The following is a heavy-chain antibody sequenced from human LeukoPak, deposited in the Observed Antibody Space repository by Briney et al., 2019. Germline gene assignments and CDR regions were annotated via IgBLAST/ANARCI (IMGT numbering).Heavy chain of an antibody. CDR1: GFTFINYW. D-gene: IGHD6-19*01. V-gene: IGHV3-7*01. CDR2: IKQDGSET. Sequence: GGSLRLSCAASGFTFINYWMGWVRQAPGKGLEWVANIKQDGSETYYVDSVKGRFTISRDNAKNSLYLQMNSLRAEDTAVYYCARWGYTNGWYYFENWGRGTLVTVSS. J-gene: IGHJ4*02. CDR3: ARWGYTNGWYYFEN.